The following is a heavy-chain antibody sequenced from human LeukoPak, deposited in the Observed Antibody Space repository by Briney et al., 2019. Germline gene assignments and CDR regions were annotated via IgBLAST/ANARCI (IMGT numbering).Heavy chain of an antibody. V-gene: IGHV4-59*12. J-gene: IGHJ4*02. CDR3: ARDGRDGYNSPPFDY. CDR2: IYYSGST. CDR1: GGSISSYY. Sequence: PSETLSLTCTVSGGSISSYYWSWIRQPPGKGLEWIGYIYYSGSTNYNPSLKSRVTISVDTSKNQFSLKLSSVTAADTAMYYCARDGRDGYNSPPFDYWGQGTLVTVSS. D-gene: IGHD5-24*01.